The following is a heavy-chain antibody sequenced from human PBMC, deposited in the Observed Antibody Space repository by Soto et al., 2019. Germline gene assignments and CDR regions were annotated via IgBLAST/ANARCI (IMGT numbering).Heavy chain of an antibody. D-gene: IGHD3-22*01. CDR2: IYYSGST. CDR3: ARVGDSSGYIDY. CDR1: GGSISSYY. V-gene: IGHV4-59*01. Sequence: ASETLSLTCTVSGGSISSYYWSWIRQPPGKGLERIGYIYYSGSTNYNPSLKSRVTISVDTSKNQFSLKLSSVTAADTAVYYCARVGDSSGYIDYWGQGTLVTVSS. J-gene: IGHJ4*02.